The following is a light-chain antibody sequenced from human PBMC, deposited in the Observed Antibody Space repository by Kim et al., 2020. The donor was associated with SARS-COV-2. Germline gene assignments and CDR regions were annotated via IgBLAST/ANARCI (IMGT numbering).Light chain of an antibody. CDR2: DAS. Sequence: APLGDRVTITCQASQDISNYLNWYYQKPGKAPQLLIYDASTLETGVPSRFSGSGSGTDFTLTITSLQAEDFATYFCQQHGSLPITFGQGTRLEIK. J-gene: IGKJ5*01. V-gene: IGKV1-33*01. CDR3: QQHGSLPIT. CDR1: QDISNY.